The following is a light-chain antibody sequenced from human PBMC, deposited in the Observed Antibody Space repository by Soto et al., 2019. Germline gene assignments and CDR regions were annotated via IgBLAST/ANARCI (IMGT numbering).Light chain of an antibody. CDR3: SSYAGSNNFV. J-gene: IGLJ2*01. V-gene: IGLV2-8*01. CDR1: SSDVGDYNY. Sequence: QSALTQPPSASGSPGQSVTISCTGTSSDVGDYNYVSWYQHHPGKAPKLMIYEVSKRPSGVPDRFSGSNSGNTASLTVSGLQAEDEADYYCSSYAGSNNFVFGGGTKLTVL. CDR2: EVS.